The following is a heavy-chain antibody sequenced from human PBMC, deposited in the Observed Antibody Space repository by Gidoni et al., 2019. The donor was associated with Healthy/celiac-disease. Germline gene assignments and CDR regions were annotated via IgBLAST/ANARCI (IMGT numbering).Heavy chain of an antibody. CDR3: ASSRSTSRYPYYYGMDV. D-gene: IGHD2-2*01. J-gene: IGHJ6*02. CDR1: GGTFSSYA. CDR2: IIPIFGTA. V-gene: IGHV1-69*01. Sequence: QVQLVQSGAEVKKPGSSVKVSCKASGGTFSSYAISWVRQAPGQGLEWMGGIIPIFGTANYAQKFQGRVTITADESTSTAYMELSSLRSEDTAVYYCASSRSTSRYPYYYGMDVWGQGTTVTVSS.